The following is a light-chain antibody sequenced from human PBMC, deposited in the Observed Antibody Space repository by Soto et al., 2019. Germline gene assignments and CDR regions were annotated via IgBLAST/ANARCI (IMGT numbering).Light chain of an antibody. J-gene: IGKJ5*01. CDR3: QQYYGLPPLT. Sequence: DIQMTQSPSSLSASIGDRVTITCQASQNITNNMGWYQQKPGIAPNRLIYHASKLAKGGTSRFSGSGSGTDFSFIITSLQREDLATYYCQQYYGLPPLTFGQGTRLEIK. V-gene: IGKV1-33*01. CDR2: HAS. CDR1: QNITNN.